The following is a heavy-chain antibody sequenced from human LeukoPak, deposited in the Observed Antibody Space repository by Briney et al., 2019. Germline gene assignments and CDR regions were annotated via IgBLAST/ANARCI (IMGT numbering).Heavy chain of an antibody. V-gene: IGHV4-61*02. Sequence: PSETLSLTCSVSGGSISSGSYYWSWIRQPAGKGLEWIGRIYTSGSTNYNPSLKSRVTISVDTSKNQFSLKLSSVTAADTAVYYCARLRATGYRPKSFDYFDYWGQGTLVTVSS. CDR1: GGSISSGSYY. J-gene: IGHJ4*02. CDR3: ARLRATGYRPKSFDYFDY. D-gene: IGHD3-9*01. CDR2: IYTSGST.